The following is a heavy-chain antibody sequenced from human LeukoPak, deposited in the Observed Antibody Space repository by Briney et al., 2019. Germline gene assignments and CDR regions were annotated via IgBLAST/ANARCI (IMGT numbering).Heavy chain of an antibody. CDR1: GYTFTTFW. CDR3: ARHRVGATWYFDY. V-gene: IGHV5-51*01. Sequence: GESLKISCKGSGYTFTTFWIGWVRQMPGKGLEWMGIIYPGDSDTRYSPSFQGQVTISADKSISTAYLQWSSLKASDTAMYYCARHRVGATWYFDYWGQGTLVTVSS. J-gene: IGHJ4*02. D-gene: IGHD1-26*01. CDR2: IYPGDSDT.